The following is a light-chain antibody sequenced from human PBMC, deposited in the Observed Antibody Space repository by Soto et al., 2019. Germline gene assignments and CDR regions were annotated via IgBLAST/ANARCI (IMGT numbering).Light chain of an antibody. CDR1: SSNIGSNA. Sequence: QSALTQPPSASGTPGQRVAISCSGSSSNIGSNAVNWYQQLPGAAPKLLIYKNNLRPSGVPDRFSGSKSGASASLAISGLQSEDESDYYCAAWDDSLKGLVFGGGTKDTVL. J-gene: IGLJ3*02. V-gene: IGLV1-44*01. CDR2: KNN. CDR3: AAWDDSLKGLV.